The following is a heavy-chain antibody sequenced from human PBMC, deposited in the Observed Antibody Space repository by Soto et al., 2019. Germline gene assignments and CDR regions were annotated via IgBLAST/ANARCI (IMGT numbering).Heavy chain of an antibody. CDR3: ARGGFGAMYYYYYYGMDV. Sequence: KPSETPSLTCAVYGGSFSGYYRSWIRQPPGKGLEWIGEINHSGSTNYNPSLKSRVTISVDTSKNQFSLKLSSVTAADTAVYYCARGGFGAMYYYYYYGMDVWGQGTTVTVSS. D-gene: IGHD3-3*01. CDR2: INHSGST. CDR1: GGSFSGYY. J-gene: IGHJ6*02. V-gene: IGHV4-34*01.